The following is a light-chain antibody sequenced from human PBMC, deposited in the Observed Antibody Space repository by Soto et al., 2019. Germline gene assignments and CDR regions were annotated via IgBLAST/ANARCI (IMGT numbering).Light chain of an antibody. V-gene: IGKV3-15*01. CDR2: GAL. CDR3: QQRSSWPLT. Sequence: EIVMTQSPATLSVSPGERATLSCRASQSVSGNLAWYQQKPGQAPRLLIYGALTRATGIPARFSGSGSGTEFTLTISSLQSEDFAVYYCQQRSSWPLTFGGGTTVEIK. CDR1: QSVSGN. J-gene: IGKJ4*01.